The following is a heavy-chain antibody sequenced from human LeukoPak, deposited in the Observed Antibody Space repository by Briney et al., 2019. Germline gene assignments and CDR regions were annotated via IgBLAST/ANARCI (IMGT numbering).Heavy chain of an antibody. CDR1: GGSISSGGYS. Sequence: SETLSLTCAISGGSISSGGYSWSWIRQPPGKGLEWIGYIYHSGSTYYNPSLKSRVTISVDRSKNQFSLKLSSVTAADTAVYYCARAHRNYCSGGSCYGGWFDPWGQGTLVTVSS. J-gene: IGHJ5*02. CDR2: IYHSGST. CDR3: ARAHRNYCSGGSCYGGWFDP. V-gene: IGHV4-30-2*01. D-gene: IGHD2-15*01.